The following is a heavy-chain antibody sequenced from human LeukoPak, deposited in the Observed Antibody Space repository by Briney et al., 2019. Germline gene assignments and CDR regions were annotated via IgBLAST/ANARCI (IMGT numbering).Heavy chain of an antibody. CDR1: GFTFSNYW. CDR3: ARDLAARPTNWFDP. CDR2: VSRDGTNT. Sequence: PGGSLRLSCTASGFTFSNYWMHWVRQAPGKGLVWVSRVSRDGTNTNYADSVKGRFTISRDNSKNTLYLQMNSLRAEDTAVYYCARDLAARPTNWFDPWGQGTLVTVSS. J-gene: IGHJ5*02. D-gene: IGHD6-6*01. V-gene: IGHV3-74*01.